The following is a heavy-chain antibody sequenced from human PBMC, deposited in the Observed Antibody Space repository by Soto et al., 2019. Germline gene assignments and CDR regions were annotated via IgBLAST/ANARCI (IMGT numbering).Heavy chain of an antibody. CDR3: AKAPLTSCRGVRCYWLDP. CDR2: LTHNGLDT. V-gene: IGHV3-23*01. J-gene: IGHJ5*02. Sequence: GGSLRLSCAASGFTFNTYNMNWVRQAPGKALEWVSSLTHNGLDTYYAVSVRGRFTVSRDNSKNILYLQMNSLSAEDTAIYYCAKAPLTSCRGVRCYWLDPWGQGTLVTVSS. D-gene: IGHD2-8*01. CDR1: GFTFNTYN.